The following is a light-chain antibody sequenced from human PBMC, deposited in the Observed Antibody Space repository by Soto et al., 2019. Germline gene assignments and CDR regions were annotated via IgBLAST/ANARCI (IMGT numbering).Light chain of an antibody. Sequence: QSALTQPRSVSGSPGQSVTISCTGTSSDVGGYNYVSWYQQHPGKAPKLMISDVSKRPSGVPDRFSGSKSGNTASLTITGLQAEDEADYYCCSYAGNYYVFGTGTKLTV. V-gene: IGLV2-11*01. J-gene: IGLJ1*01. CDR2: DVS. CDR1: SSDVGGYNY. CDR3: CSYAGNYYV.